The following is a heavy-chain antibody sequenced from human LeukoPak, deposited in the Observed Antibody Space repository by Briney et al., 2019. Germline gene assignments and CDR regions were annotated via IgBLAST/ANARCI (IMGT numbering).Heavy chain of an antibody. Sequence: GASVKVSRKASGYTFTGYYMHWVRQAPGQGLEWMGWINPNSGGTNYAQKFQGRVTMTRDTSISTAYMELSRLRSDDTAVYYCARDLNYYDSSGSNWFDPWGQGTLVTVSS. D-gene: IGHD3-22*01. CDR2: INPNSGGT. V-gene: IGHV1-2*02. CDR3: ARDLNYYDSSGSNWFDP. CDR1: GYTFTGYY. J-gene: IGHJ5*02.